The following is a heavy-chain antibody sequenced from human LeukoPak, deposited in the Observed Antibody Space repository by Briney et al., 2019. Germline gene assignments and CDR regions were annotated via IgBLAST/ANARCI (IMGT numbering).Heavy chain of an antibody. CDR3: ARGDFWSGYYAFTDYYYYMDV. CDR1: GYTFTSYD. V-gene: IGHV1-8*03. J-gene: IGHJ6*03. CDR2: MNPNSGNA. Sequence: ASVKVSCKASGYTFTSYDINWVRQATGQGLEWMGWMNPNSGNAGYAQKFQGRVTITRNTSISTAYMELSSLRSEDTAVYYCARGDFWSGYYAFTDYYYYMDVWGKGTTVTVSS. D-gene: IGHD3-3*01.